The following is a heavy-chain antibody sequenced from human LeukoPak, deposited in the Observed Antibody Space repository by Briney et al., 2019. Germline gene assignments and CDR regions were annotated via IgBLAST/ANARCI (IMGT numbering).Heavy chain of an antibody. CDR1: GYSFSDYY. CDR2: MNPNSGNT. J-gene: IGHJ4*02. D-gene: IGHD5-24*01. Sequence: ASVKVSCKASGYSFSDYYLHWVRQATGQGLEWMGWMNPNSGNTGYAQKFQGRVTITRNTSISTAYMELSSLRSEDTAVYYCAREMDWGQGTLVTVSS. CDR3: AREMD. V-gene: IGHV1-8*03.